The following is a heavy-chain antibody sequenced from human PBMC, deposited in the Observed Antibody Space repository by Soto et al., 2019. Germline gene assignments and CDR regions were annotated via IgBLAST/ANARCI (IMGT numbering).Heavy chain of an antibody. CDR3: ARGDSDYDYYYMDV. Sequence: QVQLQESGPGLVKPSETLSLTCTVSGGSISSYYWSWIRQPPGKGLEWIGYIYYSGCTNYNPSLKSRVTISVDTSKNHFSLKLSSVTAADTAVYYCARGDSDYDYYYMDVWGKGTTVTVFS. CDR1: GGSISSYY. CDR2: IYYSGCT. V-gene: IGHV4-59*01. J-gene: IGHJ6*03.